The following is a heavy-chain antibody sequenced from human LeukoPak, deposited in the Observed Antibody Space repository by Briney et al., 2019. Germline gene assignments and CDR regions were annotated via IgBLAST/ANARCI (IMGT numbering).Heavy chain of an antibody. CDR2: IYSGGST. V-gene: IGHV3-66*01. CDR1: GFTVSSNY. J-gene: IGHJ6*02. Sequence: GGSLRLSCAASGFTVSSNYMSWVRQAPGKGLEWVSVIYSGGSTYYADSVKGRFTISRDNSKNTLYLQMNSLRAEDTAVYYCARELEPNYYYYGMDVWGQGTTVTVSS. CDR3: ARELEPNYYYYGMDV. D-gene: IGHD1-1*01.